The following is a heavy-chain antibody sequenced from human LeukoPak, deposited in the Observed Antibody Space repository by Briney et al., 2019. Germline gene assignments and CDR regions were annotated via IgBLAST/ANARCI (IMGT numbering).Heavy chain of an antibody. D-gene: IGHD3-22*01. CDR2: IYYSGST. V-gene: IGHV4-59*01. CDR3: AREAYLYDSSGYYFENGAFDI. J-gene: IGHJ3*02. CDR1: GGSISSYY. Sequence: SETLSLTCTVSGGSISSYYWSWIRQPPGKGLEWIGYIYYSGSTNYNPSLKSRVTISVDTSKNQFSLRLSSVTAADTAVYYCAREAYLYDSSGYYFENGAFDIWGQGTMVTVSS.